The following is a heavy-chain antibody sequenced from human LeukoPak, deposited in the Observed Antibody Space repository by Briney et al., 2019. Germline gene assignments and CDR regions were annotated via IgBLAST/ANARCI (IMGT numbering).Heavy chain of an antibody. Sequence: SETLSLTCTVSGGSISSYYWSWIRQPPGKGLEWIGYIYYSGSTNYNPSLKSRVTISVDTSKNQFSLKLSSVTAADTAVYYCARGILSGYYRRWGQGTLVTVSS. D-gene: IGHD3-9*01. CDR3: ARGILSGYYRR. CDR2: IYYSGST. V-gene: IGHV4-59*01. CDR1: GGSISSYY. J-gene: IGHJ4*02.